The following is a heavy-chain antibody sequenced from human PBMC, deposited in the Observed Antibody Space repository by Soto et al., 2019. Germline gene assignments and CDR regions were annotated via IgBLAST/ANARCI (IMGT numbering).Heavy chain of an antibody. V-gene: IGHV3-23*01. CDR2: ITGGNT. Sequence: EVQLLESGGGLIQPGGSLRLSCEASGFTFGTYGMGWVRQAPGKGLEWVSTITGGNTYYAASVRGRFTISRDNYKNTLYLPMSSLRAEDTALYYCAKEKERGGYDSDFDSWGQGTLVTVSS. D-gene: IGHD3-3*01. J-gene: IGHJ4*02. CDR3: AKEKERGGYDSDFDS. CDR1: GFTFGTYG.